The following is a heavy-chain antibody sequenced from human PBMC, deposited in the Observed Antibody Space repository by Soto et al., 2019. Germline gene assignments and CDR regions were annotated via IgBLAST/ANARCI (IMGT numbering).Heavy chain of an antibody. V-gene: IGHV4-34*01. J-gene: IGHJ6*03. Sequence: SETLSLTCAVYGGSFSGYYWSWIRQPPGKGLEWIGEINHSGSTNYNPSLKSRVTISVDTSKNQFSLKLSSVTAADTAVYYCARAGSCSGGSCYWNYYYYMDVWGKGTTVTVS. CDR2: INHSGST. CDR1: GGSFSGYY. CDR3: ARAGSCSGGSCYWNYYYYMDV. D-gene: IGHD2-15*01.